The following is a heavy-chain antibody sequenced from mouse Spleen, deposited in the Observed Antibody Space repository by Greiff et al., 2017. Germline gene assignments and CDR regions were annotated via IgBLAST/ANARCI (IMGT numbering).Heavy chain of an antibody. CDR3: ARHYSLRFAY. CDR2: INPNNGGT. J-gene: IGHJ3*01. CDR1: GYTFTDYN. D-gene: IGHD2-12*01. V-gene: IGHV1-22*01. Sequence: EVQRVESGPELVKPGASVKISCKTSGYTFTDYNMHWVKQSHGKSLEWIGYINPNNGGTSYNQKFKGKATLTVNKSSSTAYMELRSLTSEDSAVYYCARHYSLRFAYWGQGTLVTVSA.